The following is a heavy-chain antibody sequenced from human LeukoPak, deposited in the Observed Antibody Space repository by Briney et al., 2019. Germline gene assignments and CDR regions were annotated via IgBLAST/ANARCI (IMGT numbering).Heavy chain of an antibody. CDR3: AKGGYYFDY. Sequence: PGGSLRLSCAASGFTFSSCAMHWVRRAPGKGLEWVAVISYDGSNKYYADSVKGRFTISRDNSKNTLYLQMNSLRAEDTAVYYCAKGGYYFDYWGQGTLVTVSS. J-gene: IGHJ4*02. CDR1: GFTFSSCA. D-gene: IGHD3-10*01. CDR2: ISYDGSNK. V-gene: IGHV3-30*04.